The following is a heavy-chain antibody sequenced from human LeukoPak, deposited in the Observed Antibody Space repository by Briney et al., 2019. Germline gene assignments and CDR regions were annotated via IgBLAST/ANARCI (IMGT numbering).Heavy chain of an antibody. CDR3: ARDRRSATVNSYYYYYLDV. CDR1: YVSISGYF. J-gene: IGHJ6*03. CDR2: IDSSGST. D-gene: IGHD4-11*01. Sequence: PSETLSLTCTLPYVSISGYFWSWVRQTAGKGMEWVGRIDSSGSTNYNASLKSRFTLSVDTSKTQVSLKLTSVTAADTALYFCARDRRSATVNSYYYYYLDVWGKGTTVTVSS. V-gene: IGHV4-4*07.